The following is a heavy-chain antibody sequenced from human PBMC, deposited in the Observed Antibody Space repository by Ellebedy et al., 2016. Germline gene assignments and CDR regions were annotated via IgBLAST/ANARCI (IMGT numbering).Heavy chain of an antibody. CDR3: YGLPGTFDN. D-gene: IGHD3-10*01. CDR2: IKNDESEK. CDR1: GFSFSSYW. V-gene: IGHV3-7*03. Sequence: GGSLRLSCAASGFSFSSYWMGWVRQAPGQGLEWVANIKNDESEKYFVDSVKGRFTISRDNAKNSVYLQMSSLRAEDTAVCARYGLPGTFDNWGQGTPVTVSS. J-gene: IGHJ4*02.